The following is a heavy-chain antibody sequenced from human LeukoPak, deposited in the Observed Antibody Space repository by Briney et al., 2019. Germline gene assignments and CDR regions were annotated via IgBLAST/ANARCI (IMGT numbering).Heavy chain of an antibody. V-gene: IGHV4-59*12. D-gene: IGHD2-2*02. CDR3: ARGPYCSSTSCYTKKYFQR. J-gene: IGHJ1*01. CDR2: IYYSGST. Sequence: SETLSLACTVSGGSISSYYWSWIRQPPGKGLEWIGYIYYSGSTNYNPSLKSRVTISVDTSKNQFSLKLSSVTAADTAVYYCARGPYCSSTSCYTKKYFQRWGQGTLVTVSS. CDR1: GGSISSYY.